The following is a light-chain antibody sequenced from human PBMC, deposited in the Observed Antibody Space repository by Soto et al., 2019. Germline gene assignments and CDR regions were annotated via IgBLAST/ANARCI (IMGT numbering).Light chain of an antibody. CDR2: QVT. CDR1: SSDLAIYNY. J-gene: IGLJ1*01. V-gene: IGLV2-14*01. Sequence: QSALTQPASVSGCPGQSITSSCTGTSSDLAIYNYVSWYQQQPGKAPKLMIYQVTNRPSGVSNRFSGSRSGNTASLTISGLQAEDEADYYCSSYTDSSNYVFGTGTKVTVL. CDR3: SSYTDSSNYV.